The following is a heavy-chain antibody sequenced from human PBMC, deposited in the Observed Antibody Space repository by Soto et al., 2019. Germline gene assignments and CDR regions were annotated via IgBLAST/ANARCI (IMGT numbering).Heavy chain of an antibody. J-gene: IGHJ4*02. V-gene: IGHV3-23*01. CDR2: ITDSGGDT. CDR3: ARASGRSYPESRVFDF. D-gene: IGHD1-26*01. Sequence: ESGGGLVQPGGSLRLSCAASGFTFNNYAMSWVRQAPGEGLEWVSVITDSGGDTLNADSVKGRFTISRDNFKNILYLEMNSLRAEDTAIYYCARASGRSYPESRVFDFWGQGTRVTVSS. CDR1: GFTFNNYA.